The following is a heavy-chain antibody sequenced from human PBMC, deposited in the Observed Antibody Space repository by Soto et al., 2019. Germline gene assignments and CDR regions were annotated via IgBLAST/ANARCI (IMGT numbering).Heavy chain of an antibody. CDR3: ARGEYSGYIDYYYGMDV. CDR1: GGSISSYY. CDR2: IYYSGST. D-gene: IGHD5-12*01. V-gene: IGHV4-59*01. J-gene: IGHJ6*02. Sequence: SETLSLTCTVSGGSISSYYWSWIRQPPGKGLEWIGYIYYSGSTNYNPSLKSRVTISVDTSKNQFSLKLSSVTAADTAVYYCARGEYSGYIDYYYGMDVWGQGTTVTVSS.